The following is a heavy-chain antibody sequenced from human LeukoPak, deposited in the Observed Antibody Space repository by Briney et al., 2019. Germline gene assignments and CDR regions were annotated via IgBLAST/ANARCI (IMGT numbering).Heavy chain of an antibody. D-gene: IGHD2-2*01. CDR2: IYYSGST. CDR3: ARLKLGCTSAACHTGYFDY. J-gene: IGHJ4*02. Sequence: SETLSLTCTVSGGSISSYYWSWIRQPPGKGLEWIGYIYYSGSTNYNPSLKSRVTISVDTSKNQFSLKLSSVTAADTAVYYCARLKLGCTSAACHTGYFDYWGQGTLVTVSS. V-gene: IGHV4-59*01. CDR1: GGSISSYY.